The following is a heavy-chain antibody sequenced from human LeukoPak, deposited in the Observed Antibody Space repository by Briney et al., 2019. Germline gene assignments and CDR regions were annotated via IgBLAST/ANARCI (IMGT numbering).Heavy chain of an antibody. CDR1: GFTFSSYG. CDR2: ISYDGSNK. Sequence: PGGSLRLSCAASGFTFSSYGMHWVRQAPGKGLEWVAVISYDGSNKYYADSVKGRFTISRDNSKNTLYLQMNSLRAEDTAVYYCAPRSGSRWLQSPDYWGQGTLVTVSS. V-gene: IGHV3-30*03. D-gene: IGHD5-24*01. J-gene: IGHJ4*02. CDR3: APRSGSRWLQSPDY.